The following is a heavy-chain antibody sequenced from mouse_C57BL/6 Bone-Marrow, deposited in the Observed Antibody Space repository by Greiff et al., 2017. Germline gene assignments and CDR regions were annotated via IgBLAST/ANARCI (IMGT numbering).Heavy chain of an antibody. Sequence: SGPELVKPGASVKISCKASGYSFTGYYMNWVKQSPETSLEWIGEITPSTGGTTSNQKFKAKATLTVDKSSSTAYMQLKSLTSEDSAVYYCARGSYEGYWGQGTTLTVSS. CDR1: GYSFTGYY. CDR3: ARGSYEGY. V-gene: IGHV1-42*01. D-gene: IGHD2-3*01. J-gene: IGHJ2*01. CDR2: ITPSTGGT.